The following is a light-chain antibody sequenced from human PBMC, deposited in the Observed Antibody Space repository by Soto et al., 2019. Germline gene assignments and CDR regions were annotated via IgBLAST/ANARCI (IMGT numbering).Light chain of an antibody. Sequence: EIVLTQSPGTLSLSPGERATLSCRSSQSVSSSSLAWYQQSPGQAPRLLIYGASSRAAGIPDRFSGSGSATDFTLTISRLEPEDFAVYYCQQYGSSPPITFGQGTRLEIK. CDR1: QSVSSSS. CDR2: GAS. CDR3: QQYGSSPPIT. V-gene: IGKV3-20*01. J-gene: IGKJ5*01.